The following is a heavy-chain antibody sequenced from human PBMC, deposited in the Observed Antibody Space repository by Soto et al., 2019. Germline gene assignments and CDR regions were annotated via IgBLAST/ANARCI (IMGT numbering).Heavy chain of an antibody. J-gene: IGHJ4*02. CDR2: IYYSWST. CDR1: VGSISSSSYY. V-gene: IGHV4-39*01. Sequence: SETLSLTCTVSVGSISSSSYYLGWIRQPPGKGLEWIGSIYYSWSTYYNPSLKSRVTISVDTSKNQFSLKLSSVTAADTAVYYCARQSSFDYWGQGTLVTVSS. CDR3: ARQSSFDY.